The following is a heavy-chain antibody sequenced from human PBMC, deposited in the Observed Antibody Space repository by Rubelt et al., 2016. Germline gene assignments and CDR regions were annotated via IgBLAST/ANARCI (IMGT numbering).Heavy chain of an antibody. V-gene: IGHV1-3*01. CDR1: GYTFTSYA. CDR3: ARVSWGSGWSNDWFDP. Sequence: QVQLVQSGAEVKKPGASVKVSCKASGYTFTSYAMHWVRQAPGQRLDGMGWITAGNGKPKYSQKFQGRVTCTRDTAARPAYMELSSLRAEDTAVYYCARVSWGSGWSNDWFDPWGQGTLVTVSS. J-gene: IGHJ5*02. D-gene: IGHD6-19*01. CDR2: ITAGNGKP.